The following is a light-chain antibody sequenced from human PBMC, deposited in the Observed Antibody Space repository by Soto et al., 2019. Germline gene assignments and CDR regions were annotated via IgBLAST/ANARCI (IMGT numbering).Light chain of an antibody. CDR2: GAS. CDR3: QQYNNWPPWT. CDR1: QSVSSN. J-gene: IGKJ1*01. Sequence: DIVVTQSLETMSVSPGERATLSCRASQSVSSNLAWYQQKPGQAPRLLIYGASTRATGIPARFSGSGSGTEFTLTISSLQSEDFAVYYCQQYNNWPPWTFGQGTKVVIK. V-gene: IGKV3-15*01.